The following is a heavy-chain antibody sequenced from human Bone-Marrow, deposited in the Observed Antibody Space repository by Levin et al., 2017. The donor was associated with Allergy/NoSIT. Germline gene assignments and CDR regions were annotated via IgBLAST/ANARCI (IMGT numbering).Heavy chain of an antibody. CDR1: GGSIGNYY. CDR3: ARAGNNWDRIWFDP. D-gene: IGHD1-1*01. CDR2: IYYTGST. V-gene: IGHV4-59*01. Sequence: SQTLSLTCPVSGGSIGNYYWAWIRQSPVKGLQYIGYIYYTGSTNYNPSLKSRVTISLDTSKNQFSLELTSVTAADTAVYFCARAGNNWDRIWFDPWGQGTLVTVSS. J-gene: IGHJ5*02.